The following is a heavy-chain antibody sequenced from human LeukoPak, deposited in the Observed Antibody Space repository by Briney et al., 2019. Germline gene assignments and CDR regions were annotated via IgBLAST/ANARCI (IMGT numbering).Heavy chain of an antibody. D-gene: IGHD6-13*01. Sequence: GGSLRLSCAASGFTFSSYAMSWVRQAPGKGLEWVSAISGSGGSTYYADSVKGRFTITRDNSKNTLYLQMNSLRAEDTAVYYCAKDGGSSSWYVDYFDYWGQGTLVTVSS. J-gene: IGHJ4*02. V-gene: IGHV3-23*01. CDR2: ISGSGGST. CDR3: AKDGGSSSWYVDYFDY. CDR1: GFTFSSYA.